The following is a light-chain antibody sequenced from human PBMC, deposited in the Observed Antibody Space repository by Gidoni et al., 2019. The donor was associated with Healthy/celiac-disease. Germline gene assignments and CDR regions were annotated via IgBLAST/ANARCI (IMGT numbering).Light chain of an antibody. CDR1: NIGSKN. Sequence: SYELTQPPSVSVALGQTARITCGGNNIGSKNLHWYKQEPSQAPVLVIYRDSTRHSGIPERFSGSNAGNTATLAISRAQAGDEADYYCQVWDSSTGVFGTGTKVTVL. V-gene: IGLV3-9*01. J-gene: IGLJ1*01. CDR3: QVWDSSTGV. CDR2: RDS.